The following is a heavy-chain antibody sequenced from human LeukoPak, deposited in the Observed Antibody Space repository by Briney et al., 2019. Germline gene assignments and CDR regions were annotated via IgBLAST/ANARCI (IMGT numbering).Heavy chain of an antibody. J-gene: IGHJ6*02. CDR2: ISYDGSNK. V-gene: IGHV3-30*18. Sequence: QTGRSLRLSCAASGFTFSNYGMHWVRQAPGKGLEWVAVISYDGSNKYYADSVKGRFTISRDNSKNTLYLQMNGLSAEDTAVYYCAKAVVVSSNYHCGMDVWGQGTTVTVSS. CDR3: AKAVVVSSNYHCGMDV. D-gene: IGHD2-15*01. CDR1: GFTFSNYG.